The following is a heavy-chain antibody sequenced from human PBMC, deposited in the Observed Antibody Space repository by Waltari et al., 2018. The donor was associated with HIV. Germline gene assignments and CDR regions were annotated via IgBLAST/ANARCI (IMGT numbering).Heavy chain of an antibody. J-gene: IGHJ4*02. Sequence: QVQLVQSGAEVKKPGASVKVSCKASGYTFTSYAMHWVRQAPGQRLEWMGWINAGNGNTKDSQKFQGRVTITRDTSASTAYMELSSLRSEDTAVYYCARALIAVAGTSNFDYWGQGTLVTVSS. D-gene: IGHD6-19*01. V-gene: IGHV1-3*01. CDR1: GYTFTSYA. CDR3: ARALIAVAGTSNFDY. CDR2: INAGNGNT.